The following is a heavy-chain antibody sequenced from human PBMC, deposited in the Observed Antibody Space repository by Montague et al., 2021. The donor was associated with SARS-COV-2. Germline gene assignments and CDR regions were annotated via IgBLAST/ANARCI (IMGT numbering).Heavy chain of an antibody. CDR2: TSNDGSNK. D-gene: IGHD2-21*01. V-gene: IGHV3-30-3*01. CDR1: GFYFSYA. J-gene: IGHJ4*02. CDR3: AREGASIHDGGYFDY. Sequence: SLRLSCAASGFYFSYAMHWVRQAPGKGLEWVALTSNDGSNKHYADSVKGRFTVSRDNSKNTLYLQMNSLRAEDTAVYYCAREGASIHDGGYFDYWGPGTLVTVSS.